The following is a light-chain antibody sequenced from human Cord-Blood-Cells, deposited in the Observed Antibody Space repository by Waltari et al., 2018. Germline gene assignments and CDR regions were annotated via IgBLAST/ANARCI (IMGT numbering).Light chain of an antibody. CDR3: QQYDNLRIT. CDR1: QDISNY. J-gene: IGKJ5*01. V-gene: IGKV1-33*01. Sequence: DIQMTQSPSSLSASVGDRVTITCQASQDISNYLTWYQQKPGKAPKLLIYDASNLETGVPSRFSGSGSGTDFTFTISSLQPEDIATYYCQQYDNLRITFGQGTRLEIK. CDR2: DAS.